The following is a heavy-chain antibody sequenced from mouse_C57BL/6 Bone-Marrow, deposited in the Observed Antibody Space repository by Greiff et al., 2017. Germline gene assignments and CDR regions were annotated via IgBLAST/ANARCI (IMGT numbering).Heavy chain of an antibody. CDR3: ARESGYYVWFAY. CDR2: ISYDGSN. CDR1: GYSITSGYY. Sequence: ESGPGLVKPSQSLSLTCSVTGYSITSGYYWNWIRQFPGNKLEWMGYISYDGSNNYNPSLKNRISITRDTSKNQFFLKLNSVTTEDTATYYCARESGYYVWFAYWGQGTLVTVSA. D-gene: IGHD2-3*01. V-gene: IGHV3-6*01. J-gene: IGHJ3*01.